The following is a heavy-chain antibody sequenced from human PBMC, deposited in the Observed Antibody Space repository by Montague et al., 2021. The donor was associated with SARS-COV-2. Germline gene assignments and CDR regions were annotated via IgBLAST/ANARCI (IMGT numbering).Heavy chain of an antibody. D-gene: IGHD3-16*02. CDR2: VYSWGSN. CDR1: GGSINSHY. CDR3: ASANLVTFGGVIDLCEH. V-gene: IGHV4-59*11. Sequence: SETLSLTCTVSGGSINSHYYCWNWKCHGQGQGRDGFVYSWGSNKTNPTLTRRVPISVATSKNQFYLKLTSVTAADAAVYYCASANLVTFGGVIDLCEHWGQGSLVTVSS. J-gene: IGHJ4*02.